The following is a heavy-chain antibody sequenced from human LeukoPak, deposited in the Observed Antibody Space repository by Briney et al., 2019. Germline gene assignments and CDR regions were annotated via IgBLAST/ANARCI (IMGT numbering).Heavy chain of an antibody. CDR2: IWYDGSNK. CDR1: GFTFSSYG. J-gene: IGHJ4*02. CDR3: ASTILGYCSGGSCGTGDY. V-gene: IGHV3-33*01. Sequence: GGSLRLSCAASGFTFSSYGMHWVRQAPGKGLEWVAVIWYDGSNKYYADSVKGRFTISRDNSKNTLYLQMNSLRAEDTAVYYCASTILGYCSGGSCGTGDYWGQGTLVTVSS. D-gene: IGHD2-15*01.